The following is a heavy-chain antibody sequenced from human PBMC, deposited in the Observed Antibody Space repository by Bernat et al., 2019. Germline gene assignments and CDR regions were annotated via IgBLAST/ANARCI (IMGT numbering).Heavy chain of an antibody. CDR1: GGSSSGYY. V-gene: IGHV4-34*01. CDR2: INHSGST. CDR3: ALECGYCSGGSCPDYVDY. Sequence: QVQLQQWGAGLLKPSETLSLTCAVYGGSSSGYYWSWIRQPPGKGLEWIGEINHSGSTNYNPSLKSRVTISVDTSDSQFSLKLSSVAAADAAVYYCALECGYCSGGSCPDYVDYWGQGTLVTVSS. J-gene: IGHJ4*02. D-gene: IGHD2-15*01.